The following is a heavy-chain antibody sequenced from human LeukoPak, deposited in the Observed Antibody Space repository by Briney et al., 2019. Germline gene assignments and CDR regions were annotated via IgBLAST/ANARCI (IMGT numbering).Heavy chain of an antibody. CDR3: ARGGYYYDSSGYIDY. D-gene: IGHD3-22*01. CDR2: ISYDGSNK. Sequence: GGSLRLSCAASGFTFSNYGMHWVRQAPGKGLEWVAVISYDGSNKYYADSVKGRFTISRDNSKNTLYLQMNSLRAEDTAVYYCARGGYYYDSSGYIDYWGQGTLVTVSS. CDR1: GFTFSNYG. V-gene: IGHV3-30*19. J-gene: IGHJ4*02.